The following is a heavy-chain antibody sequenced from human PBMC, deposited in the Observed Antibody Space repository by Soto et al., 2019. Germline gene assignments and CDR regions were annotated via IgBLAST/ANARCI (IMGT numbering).Heavy chain of an antibody. Sequence: ASVKVSCKASGYTFSDYYVHWVREAPGQGLEWMGWINPSSGGTIYTQRFQGRVTMTRDTSISTVYTELSRLTSDDTAVYYCAREMGVIGAPGYTWFDPWGQGALVTVSS. CDR2: INPSSGGT. D-gene: IGHD1-26*01. CDR3: AREMGVIGAPGYTWFDP. V-gene: IGHV1-2*02. CDR1: GYTFSDYY. J-gene: IGHJ5*02.